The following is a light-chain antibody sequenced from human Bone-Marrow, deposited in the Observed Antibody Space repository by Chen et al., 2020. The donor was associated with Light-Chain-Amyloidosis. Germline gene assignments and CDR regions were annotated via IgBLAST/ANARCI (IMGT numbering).Light chain of an antibody. J-gene: IGLJ2*01. CDR2: DVR. CDR1: SSDVGGYDY. CDR3: SSYTSSSAPVV. V-gene: IGLV2-14*03. Sequence: QSALTQPASVSASPGQSITIYCTGSSSDVGGYDYVSWYQQHPGKAPKLLIYDVRIRPSGVPNRFSGSKSGNTASLAISGLLTEDEAAYYCSSYTSSSAPVVFGGGTKLTVL.